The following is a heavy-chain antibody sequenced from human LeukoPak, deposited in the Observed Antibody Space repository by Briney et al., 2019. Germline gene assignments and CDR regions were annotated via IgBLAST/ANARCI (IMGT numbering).Heavy chain of an antibody. J-gene: IGHJ4*02. V-gene: IGHV3-33*01. CDR3: ARERFEEHDYYDSSGYDY. CDR1: GFTFSSYG. D-gene: IGHD3-22*01. CDR2: IWYDGSNK. Sequence: GGSLRLSCAASGFTFSSYGMHWVRQAPGKGLEWVAVIWYDGSNKYYADSVKGRFTISRDNSKNTLYLQMNSLRAEDTAVYYCARERFEEHDYYDSSGYDYWGQGTLVTVSS.